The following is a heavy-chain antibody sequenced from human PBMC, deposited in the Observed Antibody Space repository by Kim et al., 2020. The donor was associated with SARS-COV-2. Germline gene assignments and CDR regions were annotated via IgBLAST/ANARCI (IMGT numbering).Heavy chain of an antibody. CDR3: AHEKGILWFDL. Sequence: QAPGKAREWLALIYWDDDKRYSPSLKSRLTITKDTSKNQVVLTMTNMDPVDTATYYCAHEKGILWFDLWGQGTLVTVSS. J-gene: IGHJ5*02. V-gene: IGHV2-5*02. CDR2: IYWDDDK.